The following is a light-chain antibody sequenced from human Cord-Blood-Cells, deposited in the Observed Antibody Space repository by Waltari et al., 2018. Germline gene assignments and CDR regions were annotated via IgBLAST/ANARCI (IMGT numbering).Light chain of an antibody. CDR3: CSYAGSSIYVV. J-gene: IGLJ2*01. V-gene: IGLV2-23*01. CDR1: SSDVGSYNL. Sequence: QSALTQPASVSGSPGQSITISCTGTSSDVGSYNLVSWYQQHPGKAPKLMIYEGSKRPSGVSKRFSGSKSGNTASLTISGLQAENEADYYGCSYAGSSIYVVFGGGTKLTVL. CDR2: EGS.